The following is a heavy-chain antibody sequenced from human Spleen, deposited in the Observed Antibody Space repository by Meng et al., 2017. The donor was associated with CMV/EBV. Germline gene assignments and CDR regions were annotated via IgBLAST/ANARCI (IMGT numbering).Heavy chain of an antibody. J-gene: IGHJ4*02. V-gene: IGHV3-23*01. CDR1: GFTFSNYA. CDR3: ARGGFREPLTMIVVEHRLDY. Sequence: GESLKISCAASGFTFSNYAMSWVRQAPGQGLEWVSAIGGSGDGTFYTDSVKGRFTISRDNSKNTLYLQINSLSAEDTAVYYCARGGFREPLTMIVVEHRLDYWGQGTLVTVSS. CDR2: IGGSGDGT. D-gene: IGHD3-22*01.